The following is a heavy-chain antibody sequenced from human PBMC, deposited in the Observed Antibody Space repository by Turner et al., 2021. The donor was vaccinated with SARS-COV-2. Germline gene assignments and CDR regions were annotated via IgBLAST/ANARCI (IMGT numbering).Heavy chain of an antibody. V-gene: IGHV3-23*01. CDR1: GFTFSSYA. CDR3: AKDRLFGVEQANWFDP. D-gene: IGHD3-3*01. J-gene: IGHJ5*02. CDR2: ISGSGGST. Sequence: EVQLLESGGGLVQPGGSLRLLCAASGFTFSSYAMSWVRQALGKGLEWVSAISGSGGSTYYADSGKARFTITRDNSKNTLYLQMNSLRAEGTSVYYGAKDRLFGVEQANWFDPWGQGTLVTVSS.